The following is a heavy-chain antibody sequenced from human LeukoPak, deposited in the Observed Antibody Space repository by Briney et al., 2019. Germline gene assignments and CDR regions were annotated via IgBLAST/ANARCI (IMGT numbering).Heavy chain of an antibody. CDR3: ARDHYPLDY. J-gene: IGHJ4*02. CDR2: IYSGGST. D-gene: IGHD3-10*01. V-gene: IGHV3-53*01. Sequence: GGSLRLSCAASGFTFSSYSMNWVRQAPGKGLEWVSVIYSGGSTYYADSVKGRFTISRDNSKNTLYLQMNSLRAEDTAVYYCARDHYPLDYWGQGTLVTVSS. CDR1: GFTFSSYS.